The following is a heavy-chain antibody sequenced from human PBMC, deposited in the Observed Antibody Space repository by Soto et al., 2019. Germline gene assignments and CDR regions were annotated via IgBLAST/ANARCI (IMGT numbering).Heavy chain of an antibody. V-gene: IGHV3-30*18. J-gene: IGHJ4*02. Sequence: QVQLVESGGGVVQPGRSLRLSCAASGFTFSSYGMHWVRQAPGKGLEWVAVISYDGSNKYYADSVKGRFTISRDNSKNTLYLQMNSLRAEDTAVYYCAKDSFSVVVVAATYFDYWGQGTLVTVSS. CDR3: AKDSFSVVVVAATYFDY. D-gene: IGHD2-15*01. CDR1: GFTFSSYG. CDR2: ISYDGSNK.